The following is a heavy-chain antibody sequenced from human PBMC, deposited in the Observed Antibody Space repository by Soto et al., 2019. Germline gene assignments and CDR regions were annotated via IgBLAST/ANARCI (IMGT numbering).Heavy chain of an antibody. Sequence: SVKVSCKASGGTFSSYRINWVRQAPGQGLEWVGGIVPIYRTANYAQKFQGRVTITADESTSTAYMELSSLRSEDTAVYYCARGKPNWNEEPDYYGMDVWGQGTMVTVSS. J-gene: IGHJ6*02. V-gene: IGHV1-69*13. CDR2: IVPIYRTA. D-gene: IGHD1-1*01. CDR3: ARGKPNWNEEPDYYGMDV. CDR1: GGTFSSYR.